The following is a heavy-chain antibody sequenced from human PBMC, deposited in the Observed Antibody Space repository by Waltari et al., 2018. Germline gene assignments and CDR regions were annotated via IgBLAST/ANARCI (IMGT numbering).Heavy chain of an antibody. CDR2: ISSSSYYI. Sequence: EVQLVESGGGLVKPGGSLRLSCAASGFTFSTYNINWVRQAPGKGLEWVSSISSSSYYIYYADSVKGRFTISRDNAKESLYLQMNSLTVEDTGVYYCARGASGADLWGQGTLVIVSS. D-gene: IGHD3-10*01. CDR1: GFTFSTYN. CDR3: ARGASGADL. J-gene: IGHJ5*02. V-gene: IGHV3-21*04.